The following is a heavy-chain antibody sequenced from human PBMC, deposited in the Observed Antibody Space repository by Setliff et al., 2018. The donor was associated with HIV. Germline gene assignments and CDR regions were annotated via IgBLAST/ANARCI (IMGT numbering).Heavy chain of an antibody. CDR1: GDSISSGYY. J-gene: IGHJ4*02. CDR3: ARHKAVLRLFEWMPQYFKY. V-gene: IGHV4-38-2*02. Sequence: SETLSLTCTVSGDSISSGYYWGWIRQPPGKGLEWIGSIYHSGSTYYSPSLKSRVTMSVDTSKNQFSLKLRSVTAADTAVYYCARHKAVLRLFEWMPQYFKYWGQGLLVTVSS. D-gene: IGHD3-3*01. CDR2: IYHSGST.